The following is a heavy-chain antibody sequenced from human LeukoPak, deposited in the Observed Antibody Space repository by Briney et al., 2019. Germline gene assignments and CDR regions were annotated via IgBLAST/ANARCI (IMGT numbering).Heavy chain of an antibody. CDR1: GYTFTSYG. V-gene: IGHV1-18*01. Sequence: ASVKVSCKASGYTFTSYGISWVRQAPGQGLEWVGWISAYNGNTNYAQKLQGRVTMTTDTSTSTAYMELRSLRSDDTAVYYCARDRGIAVAGNLDYWGQGTLVTVSS. J-gene: IGHJ4*02. D-gene: IGHD6-19*01. CDR3: ARDRGIAVAGNLDY. CDR2: ISAYNGNT.